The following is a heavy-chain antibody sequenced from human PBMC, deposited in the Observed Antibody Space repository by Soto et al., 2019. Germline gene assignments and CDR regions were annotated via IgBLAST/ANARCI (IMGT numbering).Heavy chain of an antibody. Sequence: SSVKVSCKGSGYTFTSYGITWVRQAPGQGLELMAWNSAYKRNTKYAQKFQGRVTMTTDASTNTAYMELRNLRSDDTAVYYCASRVGGEQIGCVDPGG. CDR1: GYTFTSYG. V-gene: IGHV1-18*01. J-gene: IGHJ5*02. CDR2: NSAYKRNT. D-gene: IGHD6-19*01. CDR3: ASRVGGEQIGCVDP.